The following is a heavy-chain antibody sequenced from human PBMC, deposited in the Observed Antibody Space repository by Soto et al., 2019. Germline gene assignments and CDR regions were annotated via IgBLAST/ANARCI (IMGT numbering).Heavy chain of an antibody. D-gene: IGHD3-10*01. V-gene: IGHV4-59*08. Sequence: QVQLQESGPGLMRPSETLSLTCTVSGGSISNSYWSWIRLSPGKGLEWIGYIYSSGSTNYNPSLGRRVNKSVETSKRQVSLKLTSLIAADTAIYYCARRYPPFLYGSGPWDVWGQGTTVTVSS. J-gene: IGHJ6*02. CDR1: GGSISNSY. CDR2: IYSSGST. CDR3: ARRYPPFLYGSGPWDV.